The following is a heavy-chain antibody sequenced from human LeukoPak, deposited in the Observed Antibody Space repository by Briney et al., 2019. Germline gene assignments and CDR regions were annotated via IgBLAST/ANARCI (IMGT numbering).Heavy chain of an antibody. Sequence: GASVKVSCKASGYTFTSYYMHWVRQAPGQGLEWMGIINPSGGSTSYAQKFQGRVTMTRDMPTSTVYMELSSLRSEDTAVYYCAREYYYDSSDYPDAFDVWGQGTMVTVSS. J-gene: IGHJ3*01. D-gene: IGHD3-22*01. CDR1: GYTFTSYY. CDR3: AREYYYDSSDYPDAFDV. V-gene: IGHV1-46*01. CDR2: INPSGGST.